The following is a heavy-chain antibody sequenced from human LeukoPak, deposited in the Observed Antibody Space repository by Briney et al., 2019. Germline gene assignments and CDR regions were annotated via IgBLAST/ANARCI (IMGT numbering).Heavy chain of an antibody. J-gene: IGHJ3*02. CDR3: ARLATNYYDSSRFHSGGAFDI. CDR2: ICYSGST. CDR1: GGSISSSSYY. D-gene: IGHD3-22*01. V-gene: IGHV4-39*01. Sequence: PSVTLSLTCTVSGGSISSSSYYWGWIRQPPGKGLEWIGSICYSGSTYYNPSLKSRVTISVDTSKNQFSLKLSSVTAADTAVYYCARLATNYYDSSRFHSGGAFDIWGQGTMVTVSS.